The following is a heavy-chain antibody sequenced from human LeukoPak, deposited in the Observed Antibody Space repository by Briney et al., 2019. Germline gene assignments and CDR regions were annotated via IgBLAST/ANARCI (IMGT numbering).Heavy chain of an antibody. CDR2: ISWNSGSI. Sequence: PGGSLRLSCAASGFTFDDYAMHWVRQAPGKGLEWVSGISWNSGSIDYADSVKGRFIISRDNAKNSLYLQMNSLRAEDTALYYCAKGVRYYLVGGYYFDYWGQGTLVTVSS. D-gene: IGHD3-22*01. V-gene: IGHV3-9*01. CDR1: GFTFDDYA. CDR3: AKGVRYYLVGGYYFDY. J-gene: IGHJ4*02.